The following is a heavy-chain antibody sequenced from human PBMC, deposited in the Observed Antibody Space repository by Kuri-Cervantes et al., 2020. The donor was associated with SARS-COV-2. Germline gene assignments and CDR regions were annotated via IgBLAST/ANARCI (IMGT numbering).Heavy chain of an antibody. CDR3: TTDQWDWGFGY. J-gene: IGHJ4*02. Sequence: GESLKISCTASGFTFGDYAMSWVRQAPGKGLEWVGFIRSKAYGGTTEYAASVKGRFTISRDDSKSIAYLQMNSLKTEDTAVYYCTTDQWDWGFGYWGQGTLVTVSS. CDR1: GFTFGDYA. V-gene: IGHV3-49*04. CDR2: IRSKAYGGTT. D-gene: IGHD3/OR15-3a*01.